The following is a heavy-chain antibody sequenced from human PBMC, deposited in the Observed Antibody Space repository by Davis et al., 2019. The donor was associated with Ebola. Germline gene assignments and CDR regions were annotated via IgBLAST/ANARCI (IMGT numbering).Heavy chain of an antibody. CDR1: GFIFTNYW. Sequence: GESLKISCAASGFIFTNYWMTWVRQVQGRGLEFMGNTKQDGSEQYYVDSVKDRFAISRDNAKNSLYLQMNSLRAEDTVVYYVPSRRGGPQNGWDILAGYPWGQGTLVTVSS. D-gene: IGHD3-9*01. V-gene: IGHV3-7*01. CDR2: TKQDGSEQ. J-gene: IGHJ4*02. CDR3: PSRRGGPQNGWDILAGYP.